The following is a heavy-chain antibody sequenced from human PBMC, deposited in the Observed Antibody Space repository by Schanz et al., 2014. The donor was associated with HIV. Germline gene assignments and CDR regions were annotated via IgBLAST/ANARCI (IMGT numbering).Heavy chain of an antibody. CDR2: INDSGRA. V-gene: IGHV4-34*01. Sequence: QVQLQQWGAGLLKPSETLSLTCAVYGGSFSGDYWTWLRQSPGKALEWIGEINDSGRASIKPSLKSRVTMSVATSKNQFSLKLSSVTAADTAFYYCAKDGGRMGGQRQLFAYWGHGTLVTVSS. CDR1: GGSFSGDY. CDR3: AKDGGRMGGQRQLFAY. D-gene: IGHD3-16*01. J-gene: IGHJ4*03.